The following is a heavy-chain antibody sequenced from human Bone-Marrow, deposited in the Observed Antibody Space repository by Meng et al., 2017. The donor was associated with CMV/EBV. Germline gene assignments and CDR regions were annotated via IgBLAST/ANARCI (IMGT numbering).Heavy chain of an antibody. CDR2: IRSKAYGGTT. CDR1: GFTFSSYE. D-gene: IGHD3-22*01. J-gene: IGHJ4*02. V-gene: IGHV3-49*04. CDR3: TREDYDSSGYPL. Sequence: GGSLRLSCAASGFTFSSYEMNWVRQAPGKGLEWVGFIRSKAYGGTTEYAASVKGRFTISRDDSKSIAYLQMNSLKTEDTAVYYCTREDYDSSGYPLWGQGKLVNVSS.